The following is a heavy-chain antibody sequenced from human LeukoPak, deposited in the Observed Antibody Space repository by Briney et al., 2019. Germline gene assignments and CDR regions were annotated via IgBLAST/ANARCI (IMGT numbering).Heavy chain of an antibody. CDR1: GGSISSGGYY. CDR2: IYHSGST. V-gene: IGHV4-30-2*01. CDR3: ATDGPGRQLVLWV. J-gene: IGHJ4*02. Sequence: SETLSLTCTVSGGSISSGGYYWSWIRQPPGKGLEWIGYIYHSGSTYYNPSLKSRVTISVDRSKNQFSLKLSSVTAADTAVYYCATDGPGRQLVLWVWGQGTLVTVSS. D-gene: IGHD6-6*01.